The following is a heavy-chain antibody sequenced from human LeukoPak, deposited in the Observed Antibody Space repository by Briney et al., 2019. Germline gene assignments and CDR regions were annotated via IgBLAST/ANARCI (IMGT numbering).Heavy chain of an antibody. Sequence: PGTSLRLSCAASGFTFTNYGMHWVRQAPGKGLEWVALITYDGYYKYYSDSVKGRFTISSDTSKNTLYLQMNSLRAEDTAVYYCAESPPGGSREGFDYWGQGTLVTVSS. V-gene: IGHV3-30*18. CDR1: GFTFTNYG. D-gene: IGHD3-16*01. CDR3: AESPPGGSREGFDY. J-gene: IGHJ4*02. CDR2: ITYDGYYK.